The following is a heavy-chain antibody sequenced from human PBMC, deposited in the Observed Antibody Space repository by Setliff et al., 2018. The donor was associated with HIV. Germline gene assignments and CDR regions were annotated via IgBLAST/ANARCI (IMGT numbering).Heavy chain of an antibody. J-gene: IGHJ4*02. Sequence: GGSLRLSCAASGFTFSSTWMSWVRQAPGKGLEWVAIISYHEKDKFYADSVKGRFTISRDNSKSTLYLQMNSLRPEDTAVYYCTKPTTVVTSYYFDSWGQGTLVTVSS. CDR3: TKPTTVVTSYYFDS. D-gene: IGHD4-4*01. CDR2: ISYHEKDK. V-gene: IGHV3-30*18. CDR1: GFTFSSTW.